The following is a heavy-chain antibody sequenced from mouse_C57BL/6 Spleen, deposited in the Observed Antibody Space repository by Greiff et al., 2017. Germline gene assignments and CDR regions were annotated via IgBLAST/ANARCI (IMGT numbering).Heavy chain of an antibody. CDR3: DRLYYDSNYGGVYYFDY. D-gene: IGHD1-1*01. Sequence: VQLQQPGAELVKPGASVKMSCKASGYTFTSYWITWVKQRPGQGLEWIGEIYPGSGSTNYNEKFKSKATLTVDTSSSTAYMQLSRLTSEDSAVYCCDRLYYDSNYGGVYYFDYWGQGTTLTVSS. V-gene: IGHV1-55*01. CDR2: IYPGSGST. J-gene: IGHJ2*01. CDR1: GYTFTSYW.